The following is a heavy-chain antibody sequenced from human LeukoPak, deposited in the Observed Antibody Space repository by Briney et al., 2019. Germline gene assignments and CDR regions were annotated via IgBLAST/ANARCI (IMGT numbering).Heavy chain of an antibody. D-gene: IGHD3-16*01. CDR2: INHSGST. CDR3: ARDFRPGLPDY. J-gene: IGHJ4*02. V-gene: IGHV4-4*02. Sequence: SETLSLTCAVSGGSISSSNWWGWVRQPPGRGLECIGEINHSGSTNYNPSLKSRVTMSVDTSKNQFSLKLSSVTAADTAVYYCARDFRPGLPDYWGQGTLVTVSS. CDR1: GGSISSSNW.